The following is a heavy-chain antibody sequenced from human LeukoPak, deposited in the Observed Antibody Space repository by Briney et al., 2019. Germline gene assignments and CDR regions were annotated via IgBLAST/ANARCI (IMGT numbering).Heavy chain of an antibody. CDR3: ARFRGRYFDY. J-gene: IGHJ4*02. CDR2: IYHSGST. CDR1: GDSISSSSSY. V-gene: IGHV4-39*07. Sequence: SETLSLTCTVSGDSISSSSSYWGWIRQPPREGLEWIGSIYHSGSTNYNPSLKSRVTISVDTSKNQFSLKLSSVTAADTAVYYCARFRGRYFDYWGQGTLVTVSS.